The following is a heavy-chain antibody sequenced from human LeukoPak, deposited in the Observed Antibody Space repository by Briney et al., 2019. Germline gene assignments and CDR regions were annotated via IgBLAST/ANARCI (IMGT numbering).Heavy chain of an antibody. CDR2: ISYDGSNK. V-gene: IGHV3-30*18. CDR3: AKVSRYGDDGEYFQH. J-gene: IGHJ1*01. Sequence: GRSLRLSCAASGFTFSSYGMHWVRQAPGKGLECVAVISYDGSNKYYADSVKGRFTISRDNSKNTLYLQMNSLRAEDTAVYYCAKVSRYGDDGEYFQHWGQGTLVTVSS. CDR1: GFTFSSYG. D-gene: IGHD4-17*01.